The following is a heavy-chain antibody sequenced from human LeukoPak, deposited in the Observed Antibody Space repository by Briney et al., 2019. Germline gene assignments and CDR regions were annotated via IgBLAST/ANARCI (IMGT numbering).Heavy chain of an antibody. Sequence: GASVKVSCKASGYTFTGYYMHWVRQAPGQGLEWMGWINPNSGGTNYAQKFQGRVTMTRDTSISTAYMELSRLRSDDTAVYYCARELIDFHDHTNKGFFDSWGQGTLVTVSS. CDR1: GYTFTGYY. J-gene: IGHJ4*02. V-gene: IGHV1-2*02. D-gene: IGHD3/OR15-3a*01. CDR3: ARELIDFHDHTNKGFFDS. CDR2: INPNSGGT.